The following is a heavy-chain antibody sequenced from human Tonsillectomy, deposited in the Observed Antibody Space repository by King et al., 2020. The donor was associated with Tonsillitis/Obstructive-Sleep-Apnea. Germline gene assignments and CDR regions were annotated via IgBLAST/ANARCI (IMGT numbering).Heavy chain of an antibody. V-gene: IGHV3-11*01. J-gene: IGHJ6*03. CDR3: ARYRRGSTTDYYYYMDV. CDR1: GFTFSDFY. D-gene: IGHD4-17*01. Sequence: VQLVESGGGLVKPGGSLRLSCAASGFTFSDFYMTWIRQAPGKGLEWVSYISSGVGSKYYADSVKGRFTISRDNAKNSLYLQMNSLRGEDKAVYYCARYRRGSTTDYYYYMDVWGKGTTVTVSS. CDR2: ISSGVGSK.